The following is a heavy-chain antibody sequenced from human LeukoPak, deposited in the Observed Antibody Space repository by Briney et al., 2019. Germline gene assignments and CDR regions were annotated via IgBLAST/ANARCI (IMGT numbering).Heavy chain of an antibody. CDR3: ARDQEWGFGGNIDYFDY. CDR2: ISSSGSTI. J-gene: IGHJ4*02. D-gene: IGHD3-10*01. CDR1: GFTFSSYW. Sequence: PGGSLRLSCAASGFTFSSYWMSWVRQAPGKGLEWVSYISSSGSTIYYADSVKGRFTISRDNAKNSLYLQMNSLRAEDTAVYYCARDQEWGFGGNIDYFDYWGQGTLVTVSS. V-gene: IGHV3-48*04.